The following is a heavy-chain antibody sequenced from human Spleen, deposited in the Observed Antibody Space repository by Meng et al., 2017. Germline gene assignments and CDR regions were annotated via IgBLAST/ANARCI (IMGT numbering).Heavy chain of an antibody. CDR1: GFTFSSYS. V-gene: IGHV3-21*01. J-gene: IGHJ3*02. CDR2: ISSSSSYI. CDR3: ARGVLSTINAFDI. Sequence: GESLKISCAASGFTFSSYSMNWVRQAPGKGLEWVSSISSSSSYIYYADSVKGRFTISRDNAKNSLYLQMNSLRAEDTAVYYCARGVLSTINAFDIWGQGTMVTVSS. D-gene: IGHD5/OR15-5a*01.